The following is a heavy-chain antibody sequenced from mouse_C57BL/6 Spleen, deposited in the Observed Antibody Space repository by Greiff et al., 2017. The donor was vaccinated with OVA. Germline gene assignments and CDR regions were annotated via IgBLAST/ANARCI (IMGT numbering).Heavy chain of an antibody. D-gene: IGHD2-5*01. J-gene: IGHJ3*01. Sequence: QVQPKESGAELARPGASVKLSCKASGYTFTSYGISWVKQRTGQGLEWIGEIYPRSGNTYYNEKFKGKATLTADKSSSTAYMELRSLTSEDSAVYFCAREDYSNLFAYWGQGTLVTVSA. CDR3: AREDYSNLFAY. CDR2: IYPRSGNT. V-gene: IGHV1-81*01. CDR1: GYTFTSYG.